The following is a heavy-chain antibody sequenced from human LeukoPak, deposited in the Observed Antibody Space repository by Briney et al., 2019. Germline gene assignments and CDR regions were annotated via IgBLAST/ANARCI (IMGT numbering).Heavy chain of an antibody. J-gene: IGHJ3*02. CDR1: GGSISSSSYY. Sequence: SETLSLICTVSGGSISSSSYYWGWIRQPPGKGLEWIGSIYYSGSTYYNPSLTSRVTISVDTSKNQFSLKLSSVTAADTAVYYCARVSRSGSYFGAFEIWGQGTMVTVSS. CDR3: ARVSRSGSYFGAFEI. CDR2: IYYSGST. V-gene: IGHV4-39*07. D-gene: IGHD1-26*01.